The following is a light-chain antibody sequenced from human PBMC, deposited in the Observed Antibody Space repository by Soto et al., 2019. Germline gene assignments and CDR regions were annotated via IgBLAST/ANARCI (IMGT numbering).Light chain of an antibody. CDR3: RQYGRSPWT. CDR1: QSVSTTY. CDR2: GAS. V-gene: IGKV3-20*01. Sequence: EIVLTQSPGTLSLSPGERATLSCRASQSVSTTYLAWYQQKPGQAPRLLIYGASSRATGIPDRFSGSGSGTDFTLTISRLEPEDFAVYYCRQYGRSPWTFGQGTKVDIK. J-gene: IGKJ1*01.